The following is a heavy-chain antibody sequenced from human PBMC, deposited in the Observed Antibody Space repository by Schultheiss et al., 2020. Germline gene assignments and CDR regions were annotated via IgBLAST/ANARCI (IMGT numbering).Heavy chain of an antibody. CDR2: ISSSGSTI. V-gene: IGHV3-11*04. J-gene: IGHJ4*02. D-gene: IGHD3-22*01. Sequence: GGSLRLSCAASGFTFSDYYMSWIRQAPGKGLEWVSYISSSGSTIYYADSVKGRFTISRDNAKNSLYLQMNSLRAEDTAVYYCARGPHYYDSSGYYRDSHYYFDYWGQGTLVTVSS. CDR3: ARGPHYYDSSGYYRDSHYYFDY. CDR1: GFTFSDYY.